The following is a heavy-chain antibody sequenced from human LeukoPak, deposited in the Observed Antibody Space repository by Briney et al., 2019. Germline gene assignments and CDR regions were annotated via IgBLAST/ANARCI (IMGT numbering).Heavy chain of an antibody. CDR1: GYTFTNYA. CDR2: FDPEDGET. V-gene: IGHV1-24*01. Sequence: ASVKVSCKASGYTFTNYAFSWVRQAPGKGLEWMGGFDPEDGETIYAQKFQGRVTMTEDTSTDTAYMELSSLRSEDTAVYYCATNPVGTPGYYFDYWGQGTLVTVSS. CDR3: ATNPVGTPGYYFDY. J-gene: IGHJ4*02. D-gene: IGHD1-26*01.